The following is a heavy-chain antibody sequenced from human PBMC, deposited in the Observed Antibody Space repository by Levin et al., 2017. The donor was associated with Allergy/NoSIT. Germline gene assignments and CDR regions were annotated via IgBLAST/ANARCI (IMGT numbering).Heavy chain of an antibody. Sequence: GESLKISCAASGFTVSSNYMSWVRQAPGKGLEWVSVIYSGGSTYYADSVKGRFTISRDNSKNTLYLQMNSLRAEDTAVYYCARDRSLYCSSTSCYDLGMDVWGQGTTVTVSS. CDR3: ARDRSLYCSSTSCYDLGMDV. CDR1: GFTVSSNY. J-gene: IGHJ6*02. CDR2: IYSGGST. D-gene: IGHD2-2*01. V-gene: IGHV3-66*01.